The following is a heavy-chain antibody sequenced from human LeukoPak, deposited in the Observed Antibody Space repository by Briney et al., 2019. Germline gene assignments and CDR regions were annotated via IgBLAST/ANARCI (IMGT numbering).Heavy chain of an antibody. V-gene: IGHV5-51*01. CDR3: ARLLPAMLRGLITSVSWFDP. J-gene: IGHJ5*02. CDR1: GYSFTSYW. Sequence: GESLKISCKGSGYSFTSYWIGWVRQMPGKGLEWMGIIYPGDSDTRYSPSFQGQVTISADKSISTAYLQWSSLKASDTAMYYCARLLPAMLRGLITSVSWFDPWGQGTLVTVSS. D-gene: IGHD3-10*01. CDR2: IYPGDSDT.